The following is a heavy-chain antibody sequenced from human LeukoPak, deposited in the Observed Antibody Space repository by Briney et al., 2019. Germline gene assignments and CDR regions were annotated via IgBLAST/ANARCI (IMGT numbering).Heavy chain of an antibody. CDR3: ARVTTSCPDY. CDR2: INTDGTST. J-gene: IGHJ4*02. Sequence: PGGSLRPSCAPPGFTFSTYWMHWVRQAPGEGLVCVSRINTDGTSTNYADSVKGRFTISRDNAKNTLYLQMNSLRAEDTSVYYCARVTTSCPDYWGQGTLVTVSS. CDR1: GFTFSTYW. V-gene: IGHV3-74*01. D-gene: IGHD2-2*01.